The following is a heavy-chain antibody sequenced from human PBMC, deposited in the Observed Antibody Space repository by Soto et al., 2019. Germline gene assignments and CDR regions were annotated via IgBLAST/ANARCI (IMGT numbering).Heavy chain of an antibody. CDR3: ARKGSGEPVDF. Sequence: QVTLKESGPVLVKPTETLTLTCTVSGFSLSNARMGVSWIRQPPGKALEWLAHIFSNDEKSYSTSLKSRLTISKDTSKSQVVITMTNMDPVETATYYCARKGSGEPVDFWGQGTLVTVSS. D-gene: IGHD3-10*01. CDR1: GFSLSNARMG. CDR2: IFSNDEK. J-gene: IGHJ4*02. V-gene: IGHV2-26*01.